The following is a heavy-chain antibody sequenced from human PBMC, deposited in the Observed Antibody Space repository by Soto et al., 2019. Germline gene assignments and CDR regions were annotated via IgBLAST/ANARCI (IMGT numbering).Heavy chain of an antibody. J-gene: IGHJ6*02. CDR3: ARRSRDGYGMDV. D-gene: IGHD2-2*01. V-gene: IGHV3-72*01. Sequence: PGGSLRLSCAASGFTFSDYYMDWVRQAPGRGLEWVGRSRDKGNSYTTEYAASVKDRSTISRDVSQNSLYLQMNSLKTEDTAVYYCARRSRDGYGMDVWGQGITVTVSS. CDR1: GFTFSDYY. CDR2: SRDKGNSYTT.